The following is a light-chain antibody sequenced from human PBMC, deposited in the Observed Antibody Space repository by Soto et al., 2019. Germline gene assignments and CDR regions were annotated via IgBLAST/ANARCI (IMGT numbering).Light chain of an antibody. CDR1: QSISSW. CDR3: QQYNSYSYT. J-gene: IGKJ2*01. CDR2: KAS. V-gene: IGKV1-5*03. Sequence: DIQMTQSPSTLSASVGDRVTITCRASQSISSWLAWYQQKPGKAPKLLIYKASSLESGVPSRFSGSASGTEFTLIIISLQPDDFATYYCQQYNSYSYTFGQGTKLEIK.